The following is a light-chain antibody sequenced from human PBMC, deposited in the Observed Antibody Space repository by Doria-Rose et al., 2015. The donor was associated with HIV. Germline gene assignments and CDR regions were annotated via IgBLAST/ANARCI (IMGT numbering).Light chain of an antibody. J-gene: IGKJ5*01. CDR2: GAS. CDR1: QGISTY. CDR3: QQLNSYSIT. Sequence: SFLSASVGDTVTITRRASQGISTYLAWYQQQPGKAPKLLIYGASTLQSGVPSRFSGSGSETHFFLTITSLQPEDFTTYYCQQLNSYSITFGQGTRLEIK. V-gene: IGKV1-9*01.